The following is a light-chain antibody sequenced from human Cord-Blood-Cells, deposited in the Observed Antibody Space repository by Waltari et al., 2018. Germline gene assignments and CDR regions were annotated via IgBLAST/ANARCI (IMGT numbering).Light chain of an antibody. CDR1: SSAVGGYNY. V-gene: IGLV2-14*03. Sequence: QSALTQPASVSGSPGQSINISCPGTSSAVGGYNYVSWYQQHPSKAPKLMIYDVSNRPSGVSNRFSGSKSGNTASLTISGLQAEDEADYYCSSYTSSSTYVFGTGTKVTVL. CDR3: SSYTSSSTYV. J-gene: IGLJ1*01. CDR2: DVS.